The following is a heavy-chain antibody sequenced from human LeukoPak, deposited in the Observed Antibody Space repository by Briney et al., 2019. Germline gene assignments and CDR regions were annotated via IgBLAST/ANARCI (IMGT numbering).Heavy chain of an antibody. Sequence: SSETLSLTCTVSGGSISSSGYYWGWIRQPPGKGLEWIGTIYYSGSTYYNPSLKSRVTISVDTSKNQFSLKLSSVTAADTAVYYCARDCGGDCYSDYWGQGTLVTVSS. D-gene: IGHD2-21*02. CDR1: GGSISSSGYY. CDR3: ARDCGGDCYSDY. CDR2: IYYSGST. V-gene: IGHV4-39*07. J-gene: IGHJ4*02.